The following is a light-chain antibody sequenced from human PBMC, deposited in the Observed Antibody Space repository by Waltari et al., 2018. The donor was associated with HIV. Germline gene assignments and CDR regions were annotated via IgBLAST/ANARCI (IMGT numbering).Light chain of an antibody. V-gene: IGKV2-30*01. CDR3: MQATHWSIT. J-gene: IGKJ5*01. Sequence: DVVMTQSPLSLPVTLGQPASISCRSSQSLVDTDGNTYLNWFQQRPGQSPRRLIYRASHRDSGVPDRFSGSGSGTDFTLKISRVEVDDIGIYYCMQATHWSITFGQGTRLEIK. CDR2: RAS. CDR1: QSLVDTDGNTY.